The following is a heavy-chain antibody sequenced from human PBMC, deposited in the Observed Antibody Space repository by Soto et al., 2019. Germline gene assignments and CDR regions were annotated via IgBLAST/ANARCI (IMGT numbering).Heavy chain of an antibody. V-gene: IGHV4-34*01. Sequence: TSETLSLTCAVYGGSFSGYYWSWIRQPPGKGLEWIGEINHSGSTNYNPSLKSRVTISVDTSKNQFSLKLSSVTAADTAVYYCGRGELVVVAATPNYYYYYMDVWGKGTTVTVSS. CDR2: INHSGST. CDR3: GRGELVVVAATPNYYYYYMDV. CDR1: GGSFSGYY. D-gene: IGHD2-15*01. J-gene: IGHJ6*03.